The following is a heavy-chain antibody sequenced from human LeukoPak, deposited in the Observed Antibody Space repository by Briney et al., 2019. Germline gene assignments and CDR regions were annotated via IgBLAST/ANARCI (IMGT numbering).Heavy chain of an antibody. CDR3: TRVGYIDEGIDH. V-gene: IGHV3-7*04. CDR1: GFPFSSYW. CDR2: IKQDGSKK. D-gene: IGHD5-24*01. J-gene: IGHJ4*02. Sequence: GGSLRLSCVASGFPFSSYWMTWVRQAPGKGLEWVANIKQDGSKKSYVDSVKGRFTISRDNAKNSLYLQMNSLRAEGTAIYYCTRVGYIDEGIDHWGQGTLVTVSS.